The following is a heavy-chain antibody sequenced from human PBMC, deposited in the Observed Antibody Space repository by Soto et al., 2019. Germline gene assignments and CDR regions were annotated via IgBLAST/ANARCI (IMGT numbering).Heavy chain of an antibody. D-gene: IGHD4-17*01. J-gene: IGHJ5*01. V-gene: IGHV3-43*01. CDR2: ISWDGRRT. CDR3: TTARHCDYPNWLDS. Sequence: GGSLRLSCATSRFKFDDYSMHWVRQTPGKGLEWVCLISWDGRRTNYADSVRGRFTISRDSSKNSLYLQMNILRSEDTALYYCTTARHCDYPNWLDSWCHVTLVTFPS. CDR1: RFKFDDYS.